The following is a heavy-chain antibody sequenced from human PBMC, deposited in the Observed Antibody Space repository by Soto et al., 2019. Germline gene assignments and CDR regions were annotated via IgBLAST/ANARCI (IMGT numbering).Heavy chain of an antibody. CDR2: IYSDGST. CDR3: ARTINFGLPGNGMDV. V-gene: IGHV3-53*01. D-gene: IGHD3-16*01. CDR1: GFTVSSNH. Sequence: PGGSLRLSCAASGFTVSSNHMSWVRQAPGKGLEWVSTIYSDGSTYHADSVKGRLTISRDNARNSLYLQMNSLRAEDTAVYYCARTINFGLPGNGMDVWGQGTTVTVSS. J-gene: IGHJ6*02.